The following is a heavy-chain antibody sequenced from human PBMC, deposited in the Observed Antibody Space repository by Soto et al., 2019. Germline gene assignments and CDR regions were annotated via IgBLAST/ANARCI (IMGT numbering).Heavy chain of an antibody. Sequence: ASVKVSCKXSGGTFSSYAISWVRQAPGQGLEWMGGIIPIFGTANYAQKFQGRVTITADESTSTAYMELSSLRSEDTAVYYCARGITGTHSFDYWGQGTLVTVSS. CDR1: GGTFSSYA. CDR3: ARGITGTHSFDY. J-gene: IGHJ4*02. V-gene: IGHV1-69*13. CDR2: IIPIFGTA. D-gene: IGHD1-20*01.